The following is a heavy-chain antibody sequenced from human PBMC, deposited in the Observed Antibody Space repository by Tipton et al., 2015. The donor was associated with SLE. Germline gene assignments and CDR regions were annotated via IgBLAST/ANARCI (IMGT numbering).Heavy chain of an antibody. CDR2: ISGSGGST. J-gene: IGHJ4*02. V-gene: IGHV3-23*01. Sequence: SLRLSCAATGFIFNTYPMSWVRQAPGEGLEWVSVISGSGGSTYYADSVKGRFTISRDNSKNTLYLQMNSLRAEDTAVYYCAKDHDGTGGFDYWGQGTLVTVSS. D-gene: IGHD2-8*02. CDR1: GFIFNTYP. CDR3: AKDHDGTGGFDY.